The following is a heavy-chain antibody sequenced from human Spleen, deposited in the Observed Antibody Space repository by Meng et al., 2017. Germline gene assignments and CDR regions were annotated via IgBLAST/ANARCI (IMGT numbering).Heavy chain of an antibody. V-gene: IGHV1-18*01. CDR3: ASWRSYYSDSSGSDAFDI. CDR2: ISTSNGNT. D-gene: IGHD3-22*01. Sequence: ASVKVSCKASGYTFTDYGITWVRQAPGQGLEWMGWISTSNGNTNYAQNLQGRVTMTTDTSTTTAYMEVRSLRSDDTAVYYCASWRSYYSDSSGSDAFDIWGQGTVVTVSS. J-gene: IGHJ3*02. CDR1: GYTFTDYG.